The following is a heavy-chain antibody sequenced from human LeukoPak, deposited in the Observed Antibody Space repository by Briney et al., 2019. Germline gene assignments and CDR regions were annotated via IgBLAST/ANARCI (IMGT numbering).Heavy chain of an antibody. D-gene: IGHD2-8*02. V-gene: IGHV3-53*01. CDR3: ARGLSTGNTGYYFDY. Sequence: GGSLRLSCAASGFTVTGNYMSWVRQPPGKGLEWVSVISSGGSTYYADSVKGRFTISRDSSNNILYLQMHSLRAEDTAVYYCARGLSTGNTGYYFDYWGQGTLVTVSS. CDR1: GFTVTGNY. CDR2: ISSGGST. J-gene: IGHJ4*02.